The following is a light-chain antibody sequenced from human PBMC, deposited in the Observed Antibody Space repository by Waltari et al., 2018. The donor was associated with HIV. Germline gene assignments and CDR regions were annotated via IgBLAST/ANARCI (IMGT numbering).Light chain of an antibody. CDR3: QVWDSTGDHPNWV. J-gene: IGLJ3*02. CDR1: NIGNQS. V-gene: IGLV3-21*02. Sequence: SYVLTQPPSVSVAPGQTARITCGGNNIGNQSVPWYQQKPGQAPVLVVYDDSDRPSGIPERFSGYNSGNTATLTISRVEAGDEADYFCQVWDSTGDHPNWVFGGGTKLTVL. CDR2: DDS.